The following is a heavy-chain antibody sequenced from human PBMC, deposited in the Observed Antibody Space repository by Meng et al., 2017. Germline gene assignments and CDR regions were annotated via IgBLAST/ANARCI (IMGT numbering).Heavy chain of an antibody. CDR2: IWYDGSNK. CDR1: GFTFSSYG. D-gene: IGHD3-10*01. J-gene: IGHJ4*02. CDR3: ARDLSRITMVRGVIGVLDY. V-gene: IGHV3-33*01. Sequence: GGSLRLSCAASGFTFSSYGMHWVRQAPGKGLEWVAVIWYDGSNKYYADSGKGRFTISRDNSKNTLYLQMNSLRAEDTAVYYCARDLSRITMVRGVIGVLDYWGQGTLVTVSS.